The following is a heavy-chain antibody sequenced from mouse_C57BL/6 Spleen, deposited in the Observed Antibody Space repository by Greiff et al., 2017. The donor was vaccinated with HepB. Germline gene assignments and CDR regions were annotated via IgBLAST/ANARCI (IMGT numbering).Heavy chain of an antibody. CDR1: GYTFTDYN. D-gene: IGHD1-1*01. CDR2: INPNNGVT. J-gene: IGHJ3*01. V-gene: IGHV1-18*01. CDR3: AYGGVVAPFAD. Sequence: EVQLQQSGPELVKPGASVKIPCKASGYTFTDYNMDWVKQSHGKSLEWIGYINPNNGVTIYNQKFKGKATLTVDKSSSTAYMELRSLTSEDTAVYYCAYGGVVAPFADWGQGTLVTVSA.